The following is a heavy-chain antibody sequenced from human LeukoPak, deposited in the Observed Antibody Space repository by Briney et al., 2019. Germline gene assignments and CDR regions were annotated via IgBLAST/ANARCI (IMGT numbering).Heavy chain of an antibody. CDR2: ISAYNGNT. CDR1: GYTFTGYY. J-gene: IGHJ4*02. D-gene: IGHD3-22*01. CDR3: ARVGAQGIVVVYMSYFDY. V-gene: IGHV1-18*04. Sequence: ASVKVSCKASGYTFTGYYMHWVRQAPGLGLEWMGWISAYNGNTNYAQKLQGRVTMTTDTSTSTAYMELRSLRSDDTAVYYCARVGAQGIVVVYMSYFDYWGQGTLVTVSS.